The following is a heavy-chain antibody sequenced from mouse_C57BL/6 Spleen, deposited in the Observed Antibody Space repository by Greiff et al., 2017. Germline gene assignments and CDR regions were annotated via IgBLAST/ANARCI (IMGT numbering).Heavy chain of an antibody. D-gene: IGHD2-2*01. V-gene: IGHV1-18*01. CDR3: ARSLDGYDRYLDV. CDR1: GYTFTDYN. CDR2: INPNNGGT. Sequence: EVQLQQSGPELVKPGASVKISCKASGYTFTDYNMDWVKQSHGKSLEWIGDINPNNGGTIYNQKFKGKATLTVDKSSSTAYMVLRSLTAEDTAVYYCARSLDGYDRYLDVWGTGTTVTVSS. J-gene: IGHJ1*03.